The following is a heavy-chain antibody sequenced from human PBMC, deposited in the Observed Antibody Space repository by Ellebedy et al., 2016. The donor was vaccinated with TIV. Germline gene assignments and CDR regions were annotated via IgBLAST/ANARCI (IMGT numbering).Heavy chain of an antibody. CDR2: IYYSGST. V-gene: IGHV4-31*03. CDR1: GGSISSGGYY. J-gene: IGHJ4*02. Sequence: MPSETLSLTCTVSGGSISSGGYYWSWIRQHPGKGLEWIGYIYYSGSTYYNPSLKSRVTISVDTSKNQFSLKLSSVTAADTAVYYCARDASSVLELRTEFLFDYWGQGTLVTVSS. D-gene: IGHD1-7*01. CDR3: ARDASSVLELRTEFLFDY.